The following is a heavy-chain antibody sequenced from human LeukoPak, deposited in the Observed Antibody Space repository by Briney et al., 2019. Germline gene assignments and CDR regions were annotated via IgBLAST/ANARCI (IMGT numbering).Heavy chain of an antibody. V-gene: IGHV1-2*02. CDR3: APSGYSYGLFDY. Sequence: ASVKVSCKASGYTFTGYYMHWVRQAPGQGLEWMGWINPNSGGTNYAQKFQGRVTMTRDTSISTAYMELSSLRSEDTAVYYCAPSGYSYGLFDYWGQGTLVTVSS. CDR2: INPNSGGT. J-gene: IGHJ4*02. D-gene: IGHD5-18*01. CDR1: GYTFTGYY.